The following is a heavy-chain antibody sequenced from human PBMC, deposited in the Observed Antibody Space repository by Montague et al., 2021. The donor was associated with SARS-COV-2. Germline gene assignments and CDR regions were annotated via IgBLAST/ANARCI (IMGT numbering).Heavy chain of an antibody. J-gene: IGHJ4*02. CDR1: GGSFSCYY. V-gene: IGHV4-34*01. CDR2: INQSGRT. CDR3: ARRGSSVWGVTVSAELDY. Sequence: SETLSLTCAVCGGSFSCYYWSWIRQPPEKGLELIGEINQSGRTNNNPSLKSRVIISVDTSKNQFSLKLSSVTAADTAVYYCARRGSSVWGVTVSAELDYWGQGILVIVSS. D-gene: IGHD3-10*01.